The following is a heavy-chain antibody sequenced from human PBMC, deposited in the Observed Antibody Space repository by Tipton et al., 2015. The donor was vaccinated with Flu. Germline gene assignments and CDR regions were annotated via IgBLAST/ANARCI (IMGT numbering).Heavy chain of an antibody. CDR2: VYYTGDT. CDR3: ATVTSFYFFFDS. Sequence: TLSLTCTVSGDSFTTSSHHWAWIRQPPGKGLEWRGSVYYTGDTFYNPSLAGRVSMSVDTSKSQFSLRLTSVTATDTAVYYCATVTSFYFFFDSWSQGTLVAVSS. J-gene: IGHJ4*02. CDR1: GDSFTTSSHH. D-gene: IGHD2-2*01. V-gene: IGHV4-39*07.